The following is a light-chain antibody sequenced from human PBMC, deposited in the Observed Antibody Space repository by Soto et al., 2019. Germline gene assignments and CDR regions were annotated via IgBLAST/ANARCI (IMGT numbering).Light chain of an antibody. CDR3: QQRSNWPPVT. V-gene: IGKV3D-20*02. J-gene: IGKJ5*01. CDR2: GAS. Sequence: IVLMQYPGTLSLSPWERDNVYCRASQSVSSSYLAWYQQKPGQAPRLLIYGASKRATGFPARFSGSGSGTDFTLTISSLEPEDFAVYYCQQRSNWPPVTFGQGTRLEI. CDR1: QSVSSSY.